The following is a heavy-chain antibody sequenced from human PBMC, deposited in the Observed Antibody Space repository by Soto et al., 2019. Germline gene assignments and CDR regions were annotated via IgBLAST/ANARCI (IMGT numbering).Heavy chain of an antibody. CDR1: GGSISSSNW. J-gene: IGHJ4*02. Sequence: SETLSLTCAVSGGSISSSNWWSWVRQPPGKGLEWIGEIYHSGSTNYNPSLKSRVTISVDKSKNQFSLKLSSVTAADTAVYYCARTYYDILTGYTPIDYWGQGTLVTVS. D-gene: IGHD3-9*01. CDR2: IYHSGST. V-gene: IGHV4-4*02. CDR3: ARTYYDILTGYTPIDY.